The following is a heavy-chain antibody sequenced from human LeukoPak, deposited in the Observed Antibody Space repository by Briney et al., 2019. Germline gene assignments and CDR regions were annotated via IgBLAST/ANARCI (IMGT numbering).Heavy chain of an antibody. CDR1: GFTFSSYS. CDR3: ARCISAARNYGMDV. Sequence: GGSLRLSCAASGFTFSSYSMNWVRQAPGKGLEWVSSISSSSSYIYYADSVKGRFTISRDNAKNSLYLQMNSLRAEDTAVYYCARCISAARNYGMDVWGQGTTVTVSS. CDR2: ISSSSSYI. V-gene: IGHV3-21*01. J-gene: IGHJ6*02. D-gene: IGHD2-2*01.